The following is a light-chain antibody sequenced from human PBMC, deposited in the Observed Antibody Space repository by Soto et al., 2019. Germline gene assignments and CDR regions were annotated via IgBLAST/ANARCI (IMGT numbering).Light chain of an antibody. V-gene: IGKV2-30*01. Sequence: DVVMTQSPLSLPVTLGQPASISCRSSQSLVYSDGNTYLNWFQQRPGHSPSRLIYEVSTRDSGVPDLHSGRGSGSDLTLSVSRVAAEAVGVDYCIRAGPRPLTLGPVNKVDIQ. J-gene: IGKJ3*01. CDR1: QSLVYSDGNTY. CDR2: EVS. CDR3: IRAGPRPLT.